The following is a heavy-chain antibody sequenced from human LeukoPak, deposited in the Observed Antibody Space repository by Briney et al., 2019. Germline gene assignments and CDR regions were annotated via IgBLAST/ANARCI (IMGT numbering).Heavy chain of an antibody. D-gene: IGHD2-15*01. Sequence: TGGPLRLSCAASGFSFSNYRMNWVRQAPGKGLEWVSFITGSSNYIYYADSVKGRFTISRDNAKNSLYLQMNSLRAEDTAVYYCARRVVVVATDSYYGMDVWGQGTTVTVSS. CDR3: ARRVVVVATDSYYGMDV. V-gene: IGHV3-21*01. CDR2: ITGSSNYI. CDR1: GFSFSNYR. J-gene: IGHJ6*02.